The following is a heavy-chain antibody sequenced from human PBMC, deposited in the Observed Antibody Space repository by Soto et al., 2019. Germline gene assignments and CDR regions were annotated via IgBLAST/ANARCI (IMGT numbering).Heavy chain of an antibody. CDR1: GFTFSTYA. V-gene: IGHV3-30-3*01. Sequence: GGSLRLSCAASGFTFSTYAMHWVRQAPGKGLEWVAVISYDGSNKYYAASVKGRFYISRDNSKNTEYLQTNSLRPEDTAVYYCARGSGGATYYYYGLDVWGQGTTVTVSS. CDR2: ISYDGSNK. J-gene: IGHJ6*02. CDR3: ARGSGGATYYYYGLDV. D-gene: IGHD5-12*01.